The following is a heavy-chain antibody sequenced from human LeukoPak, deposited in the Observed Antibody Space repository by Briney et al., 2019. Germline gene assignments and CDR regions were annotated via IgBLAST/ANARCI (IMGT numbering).Heavy chain of an antibody. CDR3: AREAPLDYCSGGSCYSYYYYYMDV. D-gene: IGHD2-15*01. V-gene: IGHV1-69*01. Sequence: GSSVKVSCKASGGTFSSYAISWVRQAPGQGLEWMGGIIPIFGTANYAQKFQGRVTITADESTSTAYMVLSSLRSEETAVYYCAREAPLDYCSGGSCYSYYYYYMDVWGKGTTVTVSS. CDR1: GGTFSSYA. J-gene: IGHJ6*03. CDR2: IIPIFGTA.